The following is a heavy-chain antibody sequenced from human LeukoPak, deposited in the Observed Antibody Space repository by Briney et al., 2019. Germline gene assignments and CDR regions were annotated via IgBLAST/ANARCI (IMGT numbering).Heavy chain of an antibody. V-gene: IGHV1-18*04. CDR1: GYTFTSYA. CDR2: VSGYNGNT. D-gene: IGHD2-2*01. J-gene: IGHJ5*02. CDR3: ARTGWGVPAAGDWFDP. Sequence: GASVKVSCKASGYTFTSYAFSWVRQAPGQGPEWIGWVSGYNGNTNYAQKVQGRVTMTTDTSTSTAYMELRSLRSDDTAVYYCARTGWGVPAAGDWFDPWGQGTLVTVSS.